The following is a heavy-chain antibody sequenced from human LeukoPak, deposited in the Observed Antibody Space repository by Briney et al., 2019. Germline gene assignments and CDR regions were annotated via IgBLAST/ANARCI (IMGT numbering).Heavy chain of an antibody. V-gene: IGHV3-66*01. CDR1: GFTVSSNY. Sequence: PGGSLRLSCAASGFTVSSNYMSWVRQAPGKGLEWVSMIYSGGSTYYADSVKGRFTISRDNAKNSLYLQMNSLRTEDTAVYFCARDPRYFDWLLNNNWFDPWGQGTPVTVSS. CDR3: ARDPRYFDWLLNNNWFDP. D-gene: IGHD3-9*01. J-gene: IGHJ5*02. CDR2: IYSGGST.